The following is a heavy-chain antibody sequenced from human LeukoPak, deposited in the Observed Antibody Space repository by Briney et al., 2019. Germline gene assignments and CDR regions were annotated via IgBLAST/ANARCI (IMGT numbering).Heavy chain of an antibody. J-gene: IGHJ6*03. CDR3: AKGGMSTIVRGVIGYMDV. Sequence: GGSLRLSCAASGFTFNSYAMIWVRQAPGKGLEWVSGISGSGGDTHYAESVKGRFTISRDNSKNTLYLQMNSLRAEDTAVYYCAKGGMSTIVRGVIGYMDVWGKGTTVTISS. CDR1: GFTFNSYA. V-gene: IGHV3-23*01. CDR2: ISGSGGDT. D-gene: IGHD3-10*01.